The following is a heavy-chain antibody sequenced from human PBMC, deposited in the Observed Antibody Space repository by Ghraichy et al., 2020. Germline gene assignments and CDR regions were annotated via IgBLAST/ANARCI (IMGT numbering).Heavy chain of an antibody. CDR1: GFTFSSYG. J-gene: IGHJ4*02. V-gene: IGHV3-30*18. CDR2: ISYDGSNK. Sequence: GGSLRLSCAASGFTFSSYGMHWVRQAPGKGLEWVAVISYDGSNKYYADSVKGRFTISRDNSKNTLYLQMNSLRAEDTAVYYCAKGLVRYSYGSPSFDYWGQGTLVTVSS. CDR3: AKGLVRYSYGSPSFDY. D-gene: IGHD5-18*01.